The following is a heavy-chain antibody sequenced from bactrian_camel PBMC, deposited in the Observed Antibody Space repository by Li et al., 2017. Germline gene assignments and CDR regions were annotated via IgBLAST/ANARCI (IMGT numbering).Heavy chain of an antibody. V-gene: IGHV3S53*01. J-gene: IGHJ4*01. Sequence: QVQLVESGGGLVQPGGSLRLSCAASGNNVSNYCMGWLRQAPGKEREGVAAIDSDGRTNYVDAVKGRFTISHDNAKSTLYLQMNSLKLVDTAMYYCAAGPIYCSREAKCFNYWGQGTQVTVS. CDR2: IDSDGRT. CDR1: GNNVSNYC. D-gene: IGHD3*01. CDR3: AAGPIYCSREAKCFNY.